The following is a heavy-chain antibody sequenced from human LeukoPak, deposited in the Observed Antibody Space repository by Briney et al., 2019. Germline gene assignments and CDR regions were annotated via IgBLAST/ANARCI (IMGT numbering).Heavy chain of an antibody. Sequence: PGGSLRLSCAASGFTFSSYGMSWVRQAPGKGLEWVSAISGSGGSTYYADSVKGRFTISRDNSKNTLYLQMNSLRAEDTAVYYCTGSMVRGVIIAFDYWGQGTLVTVSS. CDR2: ISGSGGST. V-gene: IGHV3-23*01. D-gene: IGHD3-10*01. CDR3: TGSMVRGVIIAFDY. J-gene: IGHJ4*02. CDR1: GFTFSSYG.